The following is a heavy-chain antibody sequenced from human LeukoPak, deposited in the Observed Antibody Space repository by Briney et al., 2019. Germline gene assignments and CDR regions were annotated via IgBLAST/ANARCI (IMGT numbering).Heavy chain of an antibody. D-gene: IGHD3-10*01. CDR3: ARDKLRGVTLDY. CDR2: INPSGGST. Sequence: ASVKVSCKASGYTFTSYGISWVRQAPGQGLEWMGIINPSGGSTSYAQKFQGRVTMTRDMSTSTVYMELSSLRSEDTAVYYCARDKLRGVTLDYWGQGTLVTVSS. J-gene: IGHJ4*02. CDR1: GYTFTSYG. V-gene: IGHV1-46*01.